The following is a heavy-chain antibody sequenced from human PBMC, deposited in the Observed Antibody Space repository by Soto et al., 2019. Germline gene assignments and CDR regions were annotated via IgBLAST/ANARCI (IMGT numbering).Heavy chain of an antibody. CDR1: GYTFTGYY. CDR3: ARDYGDYDYYYGMDV. CDR2: INPNSGGT. Sequence: QVQLVQSGAEVQKPGASVTVSCKASGYTFTGYYMHWVRQAPGQGLEWMGWINPNSGGTNYTQKFQGWVTMTRDTSISTAYMELSRLRSDDTAVYYCARDYGDYDYYYGMDVWGQGTTVTVSS. D-gene: IGHD4-17*01. V-gene: IGHV1-2*04. J-gene: IGHJ6*02.